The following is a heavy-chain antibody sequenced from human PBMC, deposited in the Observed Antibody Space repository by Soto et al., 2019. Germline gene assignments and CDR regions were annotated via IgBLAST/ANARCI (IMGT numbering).Heavy chain of an antibody. J-gene: IGHJ5*02. V-gene: IGHV3-21*01. Sequence: GGSLRLSCAASGFTFSSYTVDWVRQAPGKGLQWVSSISITSSYIYYADSVKGRFAISRDNAQNSLYLQMDSLRAEDTAVYYCARELPPDLWGQGTLVTVSS. CDR3: ARELPPDL. CDR2: ISITSSYI. CDR1: GFTFSSYT. D-gene: IGHD2-15*01.